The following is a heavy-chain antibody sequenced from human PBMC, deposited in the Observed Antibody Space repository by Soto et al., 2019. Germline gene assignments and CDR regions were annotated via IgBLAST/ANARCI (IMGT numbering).Heavy chain of an antibody. CDR2: IKQDGSDK. Sequence: EMQLVESGGGLVQPGGSLRLSCAASGFTFSSYWMSWVRQAPGKGLEWVANIKQDGSDKYYVDSVKGRFTISRDNAKNSLYLQMNSLRAEDTAVYYCARDCSSTSCYRGNWFDPWGQGTLVTVSS. CDR3: ARDCSSTSCYRGNWFDP. J-gene: IGHJ5*02. V-gene: IGHV3-7*01. D-gene: IGHD2-2*01. CDR1: GFTFSSYW.